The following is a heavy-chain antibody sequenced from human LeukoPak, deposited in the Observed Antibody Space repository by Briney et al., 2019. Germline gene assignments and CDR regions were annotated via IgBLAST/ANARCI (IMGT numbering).Heavy chain of an antibody. J-gene: IGHJ4*02. CDR2: IVGSGGST. CDR3: AKGYYDRSNLFDY. CDR1: GFTFSSYA. Sequence: GGSLRLSCAASGFTFSSYAMSWVRQAPGKGLEWVSAIVGSGGSTYYADSVKGRFTISRDNSKNTLYLQMNSLRAEDTAVYYCAKGYYDRSNLFDYWGQGTLVTVSS. D-gene: IGHD3-22*01. V-gene: IGHV3-23*01.